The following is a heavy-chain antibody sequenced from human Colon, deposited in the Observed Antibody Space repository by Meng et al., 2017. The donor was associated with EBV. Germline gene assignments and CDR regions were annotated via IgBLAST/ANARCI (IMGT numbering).Heavy chain of an antibody. D-gene: IGHD5-12*01. J-gene: IGHJ4*02. CDR2: IYHSGST. Sequence: QVHPQESGPGLVKPSQTLSLTCTVSGGSISSGDYYWSWIRQPPGKGLEWLGNIYHSGSTYYNPSLKSRVTISVDRSKNVFSLKLTSVTAADTAVYYCARASVDMVYFDSWGQGILVTVSS. CDR1: GGSISSGDYY. V-gene: IGHV4-30-2*01. CDR3: ARASVDMVYFDS.